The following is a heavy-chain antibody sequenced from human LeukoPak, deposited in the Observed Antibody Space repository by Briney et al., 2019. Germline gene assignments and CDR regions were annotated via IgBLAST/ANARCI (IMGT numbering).Heavy chain of an antibody. CDR3: ASGSSWYCLDY. D-gene: IGHD6-13*01. Sequence: SETLSLTCTVSGGSISSYYRSWIRQPPGKGLEWIGYIYYSGSTNYNPSLKSRVTISVDTSKNQFSLKLSSVTAADTAVYYCASGSSWYCLDYWGQGTLVTVSS. CDR1: GGSISSYY. CDR2: IYYSGST. V-gene: IGHV4-59*01. J-gene: IGHJ4*02.